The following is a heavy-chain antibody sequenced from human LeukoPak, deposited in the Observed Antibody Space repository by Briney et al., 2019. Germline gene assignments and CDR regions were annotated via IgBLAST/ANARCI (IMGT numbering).Heavy chain of an antibody. CDR1: GGTFSSYA. Sequence: ASVKVSCKASGGTFSSYAISWVRQAPGQGLEWMGGIIPIFGTANYAQKFQGRVTITADESTSTAYMELSSLRSEDTAVYYCARDRRCSSTSCYNWSDPWGQGTLVTVSS. CDR2: IIPIFGTA. V-gene: IGHV1-69*01. CDR3: ARDRRCSSTSCYNWSDP. J-gene: IGHJ5*02. D-gene: IGHD2-2*01.